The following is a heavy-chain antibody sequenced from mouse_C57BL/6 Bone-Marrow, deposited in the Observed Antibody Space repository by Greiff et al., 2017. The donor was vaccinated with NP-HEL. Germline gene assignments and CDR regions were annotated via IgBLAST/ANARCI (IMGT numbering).Heavy chain of an antibody. CDR3: ARDLTY. CDR1: GFTFSSYA. V-gene: IGHV5-4*01. CDR2: ISDGGSYT. J-gene: IGHJ2*01. Sequence: EVNLVESGGGLVKPGGSLKLSCAASGFTFSSYAMSWVRQTPEKRLEWVATISDGGSYTYYPDNVKGRFTISRDNAKNNLYLQMSHLKSEDTAMYYCARDLTYWGQGTTLTVSS.